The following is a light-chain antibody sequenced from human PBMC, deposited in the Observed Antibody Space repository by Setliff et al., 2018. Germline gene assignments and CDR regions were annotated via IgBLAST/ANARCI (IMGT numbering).Light chain of an antibody. Sequence: SYELTQSPSVSVSPGQTARITCSGETLAKQYVYWYQQRPGQAPVLIIYKDTERSSGIPERFSGSSAGTIVTLTISGVQAEDEADYYCQSADTSGTDVFGPGTKVTV. V-gene: IGLV3-25*03. J-gene: IGLJ1*01. CDR2: KDT. CDR1: TLAKQY. CDR3: QSADTSGTDV.